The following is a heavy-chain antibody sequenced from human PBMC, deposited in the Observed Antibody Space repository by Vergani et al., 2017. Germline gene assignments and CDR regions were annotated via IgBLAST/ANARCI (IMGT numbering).Heavy chain of an antibody. CDR3: AREIVSEAHYYYYCMDV. J-gene: IGHJ6*04. V-gene: IGHV1-69*08. Sequence: QVQLVQSGAEVKKPGSSVKVSCKASGGTFSSYTISWVRQAPGQGLEWMGRIIPILGIANYAQKFQGRVTITADKSTSTAYMELSSLRSEDTAVYYCAREIVSEAHYYYYCMDVWGKGTTVTVSS. CDR2: IIPILGIA. CDR1: GGTFSSYT. D-gene: IGHD2/OR15-2a*01.